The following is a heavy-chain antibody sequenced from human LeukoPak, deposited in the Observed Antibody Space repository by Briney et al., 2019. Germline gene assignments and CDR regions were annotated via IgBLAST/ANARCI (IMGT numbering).Heavy chain of an antibody. CDR2: IYSGGST. CDR3: ASLSGSHDY. V-gene: IGHV3-66*02. Sequence: GGSLRLSXAASGFTVSSNYMSWVRQAPGKGLEWVSVIYSGGSTYYADSVKGRFTISRDNSKNTLYLQMNSLRAEDTAVYYCASLSGSHDYWGQGTLVTVSS. CDR1: GFTVSSNY. D-gene: IGHD1-26*01. J-gene: IGHJ4*02.